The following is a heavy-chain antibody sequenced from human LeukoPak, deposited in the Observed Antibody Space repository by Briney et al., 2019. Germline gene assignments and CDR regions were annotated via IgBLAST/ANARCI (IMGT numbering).Heavy chain of an antibody. D-gene: IGHD2-2*01. Sequence: GASVKVSCKASGYTFTSYAMNWVRQAPGQGLEWMGWINTNTGKPTYAQGFTGRFVFSLDSSVSTAYLQTNSLNAEGTAVYYCARAASLDYWGQGTLVTVSS. CDR1: GYTFTSYA. CDR2: INTNTGKP. V-gene: IGHV7-4-1*02. J-gene: IGHJ4*02. CDR3: ARAASLDY.